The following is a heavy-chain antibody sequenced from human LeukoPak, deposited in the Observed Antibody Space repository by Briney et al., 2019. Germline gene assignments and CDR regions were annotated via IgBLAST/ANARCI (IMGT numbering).Heavy chain of an antibody. D-gene: IGHD3-10*01. CDR1: GGSISSYY. V-gene: IGHV4-59*12. Sequence: PSETLSLTCTVSGGSISSYYWSWIRQPPEKGLEWIGYIYYSGSTNYNPSLKSRVTISVDTSKNQFSLKLSSVTAADTAVYYCARDRAYGSGSYVDYWGQGTLVTVSS. CDR3: ARDRAYGSGSYVDY. J-gene: IGHJ4*02. CDR2: IYYSGST.